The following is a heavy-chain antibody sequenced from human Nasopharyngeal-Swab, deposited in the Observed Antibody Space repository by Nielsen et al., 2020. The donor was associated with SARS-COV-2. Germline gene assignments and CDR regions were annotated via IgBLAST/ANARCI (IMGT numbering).Heavy chain of an antibody. D-gene: IGHD7-27*01. CDR3: ARGLSGIVPSPILGLGPYYYYYMDV. CDR1: GGSFSADY. J-gene: IGHJ6*03. CDR2: INHSGST. V-gene: IGHV4-34*01. Sequence: SETLSLTCAVYGGSFSADYWGWIRQPPGRGLEWIGEINHSGSTNYNPSLKSRVTISVDPSENQFSLRLSSVTAADTAVYYCARGLSGIVPSPILGLGPYYYYYMDVWGKGTTVTVSS.